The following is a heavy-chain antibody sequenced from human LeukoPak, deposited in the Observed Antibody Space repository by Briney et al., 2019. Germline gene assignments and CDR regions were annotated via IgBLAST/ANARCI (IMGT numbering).Heavy chain of an antibody. V-gene: IGHV1-69*13. CDR3: ARVRVSGVDFGDYDEVF. D-gene: IGHD4-17*01. CDR1: GYSFTGFY. Sequence: ASVKVSCKASGYSFTGFYIHWVRQAPGQGLEWMGGLIPNFGTARGAQKFQGRVTITADESTSTAYMELSSLRSEDTAVYYCARVRVSGVDFGDYDEVFWGQGTLVTVSS. CDR2: LIPNFGTA. J-gene: IGHJ4*02.